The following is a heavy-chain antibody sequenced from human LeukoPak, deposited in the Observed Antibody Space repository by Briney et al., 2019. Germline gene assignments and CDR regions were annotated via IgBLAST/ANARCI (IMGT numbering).Heavy chain of an antibody. V-gene: IGHV3-30*04. Sequence: PGGSLRLSCAASGFTFSSYAMHWVRQAPGKGLEWVAVISYDGSNKYYADSVKGRFTISRDNSKNTLYLQMNSLRAEDTAVYYCAGEGYCSGGSCSKFDYWGQGTLVTVSS. J-gene: IGHJ4*02. CDR3: AGEGYCSGGSCSKFDY. CDR2: ISYDGSNK. CDR1: GFTFSSYA. D-gene: IGHD2-15*01.